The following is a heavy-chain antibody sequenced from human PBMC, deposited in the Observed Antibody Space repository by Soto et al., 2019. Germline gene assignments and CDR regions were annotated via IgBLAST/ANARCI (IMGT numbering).Heavy chain of an antibody. V-gene: IGHV3-23*01. CDR3: AMGLAAAGPFDY. CDR2: ISGSGGTT. Sequence: TGGSLRLSCAASGFTFSSSAMSWVRQAPGKGLEWVSAISGSGGTTFYVDSVKGRFTISRDNSKNTLYLQMNSLRAEDTAVYYCAMGLAAAGPFDYWGQGTLVTVSS. J-gene: IGHJ4*02. CDR1: GFTFSSSA. D-gene: IGHD6-13*01.